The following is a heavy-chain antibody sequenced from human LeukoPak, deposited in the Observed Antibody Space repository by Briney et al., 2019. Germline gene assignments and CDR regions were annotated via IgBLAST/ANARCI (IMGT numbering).Heavy chain of an antibody. Sequence: ASVKVSCKASGYTFTSYGISWVRQAPGQGLEWMGWISAYNGNTNYAQKLQGRVTMTTDTSTSTAYMELRSLRSDDTAVYYCARGSTVLLWFGEPGAFDIWGQGTMVTVSS. CDR3: ARGSTVLLWFGEPGAFDI. D-gene: IGHD3-10*01. CDR2: ISAYNGNT. J-gene: IGHJ3*02. CDR1: GYTFTSYG. V-gene: IGHV1-18*01.